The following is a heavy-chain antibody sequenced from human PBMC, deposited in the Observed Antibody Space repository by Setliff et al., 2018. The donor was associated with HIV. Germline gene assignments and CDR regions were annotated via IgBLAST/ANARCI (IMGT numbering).Heavy chain of an antibody. CDR3: ARVGIPRSGYFH. CDR2: MNPNSGNT. J-gene: IGHJ4*02. V-gene: IGHV1-2*02. D-gene: IGHD3-22*01. Sequence: ASVKVSCKASGYTFIRYDINWVRQATGQGLEWMGWMNPNSGNTNYAQKFQGRVTMTRDTSISTAYMELSRLRSDDTAVYYCARVGIPRSGYFHWGQGTLVTVSS. CDR1: GYTFIRYD.